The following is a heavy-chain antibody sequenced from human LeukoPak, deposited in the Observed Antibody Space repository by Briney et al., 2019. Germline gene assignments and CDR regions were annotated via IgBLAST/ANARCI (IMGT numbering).Heavy chain of an antibody. V-gene: IGHV4-59*01. CDR2: IYYSGST. CDR3: ARSQARTDLDY. CDR1: GGSISTYY. Sequence: PSETLSLTCTVSGGSISTYYWSWIRQPPGKGLEWIGYIYYSGSTNCNPSLKSRVTISIDTSKNQFSLKLSSVTAADTAVYYCARSQARTDLDYWGQGTLVTVSS. J-gene: IGHJ4*02.